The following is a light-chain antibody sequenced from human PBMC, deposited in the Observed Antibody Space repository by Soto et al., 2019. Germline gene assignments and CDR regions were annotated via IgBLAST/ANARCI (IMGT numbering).Light chain of an antibody. V-gene: IGLV2-14*01. CDR3: SSYTSSSFL. CDR1: SSDVGGYNY. Sequence: QSALTQPASVSGSPGQSITISCTGTSSDVGGYNYVSWYQQHPGKAPKLMIYDVSNRPSGVSNSFSGSKSGNTASLTISGLQAEEEADYYCSSYTSSSFLFGGGTKLTVL. J-gene: IGLJ2*01. CDR2: DVS.